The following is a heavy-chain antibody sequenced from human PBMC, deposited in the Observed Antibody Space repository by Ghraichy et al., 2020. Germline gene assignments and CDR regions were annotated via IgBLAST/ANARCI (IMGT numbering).Heavy chain of an antibody. CDR1: GDSVSSNSAA. D-gene: IGHD6-13*01. CDR3: ARDLGCPEGCIAAAGRSFDY. Sequence: SQTLSLTCAISGDSVSSNSAAWNWIRQSPSRGLEWLGRTYYRSKWYNDYAVSVKSRITINPDTSKNQFSLQLNSVTPEDTAVYYCARDLGCPEGCIAAAGRSFDYWGQGTLVTVSS. CDR2: TYYRSKWYN. V-gene: IGHV6-1*01. J-gene: IGHJ4*02.